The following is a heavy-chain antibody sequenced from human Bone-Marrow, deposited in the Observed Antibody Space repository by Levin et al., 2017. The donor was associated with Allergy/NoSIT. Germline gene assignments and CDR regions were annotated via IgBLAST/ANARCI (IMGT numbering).Heavy chain of an antibody. V-gene: IGHV3-23*01. Sequence: PGGSLRLSCAASGFTFGSYAMSWVRQTPGKGLEWVSSISGSGGSIHFADSVKGRFSISRDNSKNTLFLQMKSLRADDTAVYYCAKGSGSYGSGSAVDGWGQGTTVTVSS. CDR3: AKGSGSYGSGSAVDG. CDR1: GFTFGSYA. J-gene: IGHJ6*02. D-gene: IGHD3-10*01. CDR2: ISGSGGSI.